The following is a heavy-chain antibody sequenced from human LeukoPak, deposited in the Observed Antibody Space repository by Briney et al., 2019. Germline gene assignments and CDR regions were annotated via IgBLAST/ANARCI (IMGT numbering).Heavy chain of an antibody. D-gene: IGHD3-10*01. Sequence: QPGGSLRLSCAASGFTFSSYAMSWVRQARGKGLEWVSDINVSGARTYYADSVKDRFTISRDNSENTLYLQMNSLRDEDTAVYYCAKDSFGEWFGESNFDCWGQGTLVTVSS. J-gene: IGHJ4*02. CDR2: INVSGART. CDR3: AKDSFGEWFGESNFDC. V-gene: IGHV3-23*01. CDR1: GFTFSSYA.